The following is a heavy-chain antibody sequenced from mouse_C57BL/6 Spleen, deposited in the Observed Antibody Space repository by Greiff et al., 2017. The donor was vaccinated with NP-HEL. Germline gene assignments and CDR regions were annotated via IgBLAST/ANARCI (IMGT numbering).Heavy chain of an antibody. CDR1: GFTFSNYW. J-gene: IGHJ4*01. Sequence: EVNVVESGGGLVQPGGSMKLSCVASGFTFSNYWMNWVRQSPEKGLEWVAQIRLKSDNYATHYAESVKGRFTISRDDSKSSIYLQMNNLRAEATGIYYCTSNFYYAMDYWGQGTSVTVSS. D-gene: IGHD2-5*01. V-gene: IGHV6-3*01. CDR2: IRLKSDNYAT. CDR3: TSNFYYAMDY.